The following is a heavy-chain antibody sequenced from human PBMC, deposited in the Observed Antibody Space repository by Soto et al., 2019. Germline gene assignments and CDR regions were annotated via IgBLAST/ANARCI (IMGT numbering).Heavy chain of an antibody. Sequence: QVQLQESGPGLVKPSQTLSLTCTVSGGSISSGGYYWSWIRQHPGKGLEWIGYIYYSGSTYYNPSLKSRVTISVDTSKNQFSLKLSSVTAADTAVYYCARGGMTTVTTPNYWYLDLWGRGTLVTVSS. D-gene: IGHD4-17*01. V-gene: IGHV4-31*03. CDR1: GGSISSGGYY. CDR3: ARGGMTTVTTPNYWYLDL. J-gene: IGHJ2*01. CDR2: IYYSGST.